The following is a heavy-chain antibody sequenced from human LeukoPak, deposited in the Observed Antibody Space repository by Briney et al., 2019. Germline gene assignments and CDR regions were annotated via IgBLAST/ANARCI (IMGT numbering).Heavy chain of an antibody. V-gene: IGHV1-18*01. J-gene: IGHJ6*02. CDR1: GYTFTSYG. D-gene: IGHD4-17*01. Sequence: ASVKVSCKASGYTFTSYGISWVRQAPGQGLEWMGWISAYNGNTNYAQKLQGRVTMTTDTSTSTAYMELRSLRSDDTAVYYCARDGPMTTVTLYYYGMDVWGQGTTVTVSS. CDR3: ARDGPMTTVTLYYYGMDV. CDR2: ISAYNGNT.